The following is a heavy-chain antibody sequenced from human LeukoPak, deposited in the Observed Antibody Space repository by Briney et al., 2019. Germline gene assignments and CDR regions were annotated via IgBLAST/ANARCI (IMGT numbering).Heavy chain of an antibody. V-gene: IGHV1-46*01. CDR2: INPSGGST. CDR1: GYTFTSYY. D-gene: IGHD4-11*01. J-gene: IGHJ6*02. Sequence: EASVKVSCKASGYTFTSYYMHWVRQAPGQGLEWMGIINPSGGSTSYAQKFQGRVTMTRDTSTSTVYMELSSLRSEDTAVYYCARDWDLQGRYTVTTLRYYYYGMDVWGQGTTVTVS. CDR3: ARDWDLQGRYTVTTLRYYYYGMDV.